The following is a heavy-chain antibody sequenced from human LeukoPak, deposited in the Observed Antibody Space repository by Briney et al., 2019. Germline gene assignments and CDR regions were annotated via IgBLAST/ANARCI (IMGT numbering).Heavy chain of an antibody. V-gene: IGHV1-69*05. CDR2: IIPIFGTA. CDR3: ARVPDDAFDI. CDR1: GGTFSSYA. J-gene: IGHJ3*02. Sequence: GSSVKVSCKASGGTFSSYAISWVRQAPGQGLEWMGGIIPIFGTANYAQKLQGRVTMTTDTSTSTAYMELRSLRSDDTAVYYCARVPDDAFDIWGQGTMVTVSS.